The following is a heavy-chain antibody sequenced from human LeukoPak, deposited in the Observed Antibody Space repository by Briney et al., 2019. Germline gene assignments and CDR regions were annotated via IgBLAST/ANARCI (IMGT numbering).Heavy chain of an antibody. CDR1: GFTFISYA. J-gene: IGHJ2*01. Sequence: GGSLRLSCAASGFTFISYAMSWVRQAPGKGLEWVSAISGSGDNTHYGDSVKGRFTMSRDNSKNTLYLQMSSLRAEDTAVYYCAKDAGSYGDYNSWYFDLWGRGTLVTFSS. V-gene: IGHV3-23*01. CDR3: AKDAGSYGDYNSWYFDL. CDR2: ISGSGDNT. D-gene: IGHD4-17*01.